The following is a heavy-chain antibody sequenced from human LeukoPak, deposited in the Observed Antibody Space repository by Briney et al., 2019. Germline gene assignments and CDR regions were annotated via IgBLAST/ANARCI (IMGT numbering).Heavy chain of an antibody. D-gene: IGHD4/OR15-4a*01. CDR3: ASLPPAYYGATEQPPAIP. CDR1: GYTFTGYY. J-gene: IGHJ5*02. Sequence: ASVKVSCKASGYTFTGYYMHWVRQAPGQGLEWMGGIIPIFGTANYAQKFQGRVTITADESTSTAYMELSSLRSEDTAVYYCASLPPAYYGATEQPPAIPWGQGTLVTVSS. V-gene: IGHV1-69*13. CDR2: IIPIFGTA.